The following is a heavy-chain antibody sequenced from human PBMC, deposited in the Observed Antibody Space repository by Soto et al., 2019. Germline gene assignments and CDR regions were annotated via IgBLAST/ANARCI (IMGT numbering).Heavy chain of an antibody. CDR3: ARNSWNAPPAFEF. V-gene: IGHV6-1*01. J-gene: IGHJ4*02. CDR1: VDNVSTNSAG. D-gene: IGHD1-1*01. CDR2: TYYRSKWNN. Sequence: SQTLSLTCVVSVDNVSTNSAGWNWIRVSPSRGLECLGRTYYRSKWNNDYAPSVKNRITVHPDTSKNKFSLQLNSVTPEDTGVYYGARNSWNAPPAFEFWGQGIKVTVSS.